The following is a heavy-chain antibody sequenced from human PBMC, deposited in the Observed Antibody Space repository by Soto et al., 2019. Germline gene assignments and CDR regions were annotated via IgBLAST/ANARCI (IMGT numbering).Heavy chain of an antibody. Sequence: GGSLRLSCAASGFTFSSYAMSWVRQAPGKGLEWVSAISGSGGSTYYADSVKGRFTISRDNSKNTLYLQMNSLRAEDTAVYYCAKGGRASSWYSTDAFDIWGQGTMVTVSS. CDR3: AKGGRASSWYSTDAFDI. D-gene: IGHD6-13*01. CDR1: GFTFSSYA. V-gene: IGHV3-23*01. J-gene: IGHJ3*02. CDR2: ISGSGGST.